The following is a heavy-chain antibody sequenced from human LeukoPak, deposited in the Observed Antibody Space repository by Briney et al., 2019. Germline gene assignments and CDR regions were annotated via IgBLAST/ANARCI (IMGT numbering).Heavy chain of an antibody. CDR1: GFTFSSYT. CDR3: ARAVAGSQLDH. D-gene: IGHD6-19*01. CDR2: IRSSSSYI. V-gene: IGHV3-21*01. J-gene: IGHJ5*02. Sequence: GGSLRLSCAASGFTFSSYTMNWVRLAPGKGLEWVSSIRSSSSYIYYADSVKGRFTISRDNAKNSLYLQMNSLTVADTAVYYCARAVAGSQLDHWGQGTQVTVSS.